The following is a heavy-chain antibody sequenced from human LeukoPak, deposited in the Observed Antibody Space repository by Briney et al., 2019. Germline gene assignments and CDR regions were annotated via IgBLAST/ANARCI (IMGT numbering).Heavy chain of an antibody. D-gene: IGHD5-24*01. CDR3: ARLDGGIDP. Sequence: PSETLSLTCSVYGGSFSGYYWSWIRQPPGKGLEWIGEINHSGSTNYNPSLKSRVTISVDTSKNQFSLKLSSVTAADTAVYYCARLDGGIDPWGQGTLVTVSS. CDR2: INHSGST. V-gene: IGHV4-34*01. CDR1: GGSFSGYY. J-gene: IGHJ5*02.